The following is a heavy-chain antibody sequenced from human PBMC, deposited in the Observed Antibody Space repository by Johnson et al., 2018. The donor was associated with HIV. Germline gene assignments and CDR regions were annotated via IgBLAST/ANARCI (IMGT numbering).Heavy chain of an antibody. J-gene: IGHJ3*02. V-gene: IGHV3-11*04. CDR3: ARPADYGDYSRDAFDI. CDR1: GFTVSSNY. D-gene: IGHD4-17*01. Sequence: QMLLVESGGGVVQPGRSLRLSCAASGFTVSSNYMSWVRQAPGKGLEWVSYISSSGSTIYYADSVKGRFTISRDNAKNSLYLQMNSLRVEDTALYYCARPADYGDYSRDAFDIWGQGTMVTVSS. CDR2: ISSSGSTI.